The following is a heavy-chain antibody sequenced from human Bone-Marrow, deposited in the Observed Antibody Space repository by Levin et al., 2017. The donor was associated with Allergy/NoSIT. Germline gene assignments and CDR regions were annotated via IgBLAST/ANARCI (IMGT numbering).Heavy chain of an antibody. J-gene: IGHJ6*02. Sequence: GGSLRLSCAASGFTFSSYDMHWVRQATGKGLEWVSAIGTAGDTYYPGSVKGRFTISRENAKNSLYLQMNSLRAGDTAVYYCARDFRKYGMDVWGQGTTVTVSS. V-gene: IGHV3-13*01. CDR3: ARDFRKYGMDV. CDR2: IGTAGDT. CDR1: GFTFSSYD.